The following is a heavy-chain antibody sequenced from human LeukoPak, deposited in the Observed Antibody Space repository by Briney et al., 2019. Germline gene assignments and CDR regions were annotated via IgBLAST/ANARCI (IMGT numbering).Heavy chain of an antibody. J-gene: IGHJ6*02. D-gene: IGHD6-13*01. CDR3: AKMAGYSSFYYYYGIDV. CDR2: INYSGSN. V-gene: IGHV4-59*01. CDR1: GGSIRSYY. Sequence: PSETLSLTCTVSGGSIRSYYWSWLRQPPGKGLEWVGYINYSGSNNYNPSLKSRVTISVETSKKEFSLRLTSVTAADTAVYYCAKMAGYSSFYYYYGIDVWGQGTTVTVSS.